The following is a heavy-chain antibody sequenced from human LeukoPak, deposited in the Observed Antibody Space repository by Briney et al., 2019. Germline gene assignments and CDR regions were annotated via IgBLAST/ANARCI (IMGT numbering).Heavy chain of an antibody. Sequence: PSETLSLTCTVSGASISTSYYYWGWIRQPPGKGLEWIGNFHYSGSTYYNPSLKSRVTISVDTSKNQFSLKLSSVIAADTAVYYCARGFRWWLEDYWGQGTLVTVSS. V-gene: IGHV4-39*07. CDR3: ARGFRWWLEDY. D-gene: IGHD2-15*01. CDR1: GASISTSYYY. CDR2: FHYSGST. J-gene: IGHJ4*02.